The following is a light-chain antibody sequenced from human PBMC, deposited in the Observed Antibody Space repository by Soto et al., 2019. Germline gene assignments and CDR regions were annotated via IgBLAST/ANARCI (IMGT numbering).Light chain of an antibody. V-gene: IGKV1-5*03. Sequence: DIQMTQSPSTLSASVGDRVTITCRVSQTIDSWLAWYQQRPGKPPNLLIYKASSLESGVPSRFSGSGSGTEFTLTISSLQPDDFATYYCQQYNSYSTFGQGTKVDIK. CDR3: QQYNSYST. CDR2: KAS. J-gene: IGKJ1*01. CDR1: QTIDSW.